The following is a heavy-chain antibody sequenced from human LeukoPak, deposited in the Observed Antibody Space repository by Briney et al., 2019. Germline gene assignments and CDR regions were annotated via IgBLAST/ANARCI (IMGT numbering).Heavy chain of an antibody. J-gene: IGHJ4*02. D-gene: IGHD3-22*01. Sequence: GGSLRLSCAASGFTFSSYAMHWVRQAPGKGLEWVAVISYDGSNKYYADSVKGRFTISRDNSKDTLYLQMNSLRAEDTAVYYCAKENYYESSGYVDYWGQGTLVTVSS. V-gene: IGHV3-30*04. CDR2: ISYDGSNK. CDR3: AKENYYESSGYVDY. CDR1: GFTFSSYA.